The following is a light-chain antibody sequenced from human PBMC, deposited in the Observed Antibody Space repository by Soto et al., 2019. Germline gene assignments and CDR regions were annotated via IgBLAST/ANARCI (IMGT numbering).Light chain of an antibody. V-gene: IGKV3-15*01. CDR3: QHSGGT. J-gene: IGKJ1*01. CDR2: GAY. CDR1: QSIRSS. Sequence: LVTTQSPATLSVSPPERATLSCSASQSIRSSLAWYQQKPRKAPSLLIYGAYTRVTDIPARFGGSGSATEFTLTISGLQSEDFAVYYCQHSGGTFGQGTKVDIK.